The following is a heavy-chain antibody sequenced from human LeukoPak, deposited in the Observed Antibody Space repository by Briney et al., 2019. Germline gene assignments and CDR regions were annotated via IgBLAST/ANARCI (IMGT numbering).Heavy chain of an antibody. CDR3: VIDGYRWGAFDI. D-gene: IGHD5-12*01. Sequence: ASVKVSCKSSGYSFTGHYMHWVRQSTGQALAWMGGIYPKRGGTTYAQKYHTRVTMTRVTTNPTTSMDLNILKSNATAPYDTVIDGYRWGAFDIWGQGTMVTVSS. CDR1: GYSFTGHY. J-gene: IGHJ3*02. V-gene: IGHV1-2*02. CDR2: IYPKRGGT.